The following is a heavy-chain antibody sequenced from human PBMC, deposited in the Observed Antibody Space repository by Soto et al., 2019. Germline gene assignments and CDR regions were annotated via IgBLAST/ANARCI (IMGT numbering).Heavy chain of an antibody. CDR3: ARYSELAPLLWFDP. CDR2: IIPIFGTA. D-gene: IGHD6-6*01. J-gene: IGHJ5*02. V-gene: IGHV1-69*13. Sequence: SVKVSCKASGGTFSSYAISWVRQAPGQGLEWMGGIIPIFGTANYAQKFQGRVTITADESTSTAYMELSSLRSEDTAVYYCARYSELAPLLWFDPWGPGTRGTVSS. CDR1: GGTFSSYA.